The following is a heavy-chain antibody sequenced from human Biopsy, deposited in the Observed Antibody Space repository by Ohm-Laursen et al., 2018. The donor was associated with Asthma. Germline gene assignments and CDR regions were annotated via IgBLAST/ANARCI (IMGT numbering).Heavy chain of an antibody. CDR3: ARHWDWGSFFDY. V-gene: IGHV4-39*01. CDR2: ISYTGSA. Sequence: SETLSLTCTVSGGSMSSSSYYWGWIRQPPGKGLEWMGSISYTGSAYHNPSLKSRVTISVDTSKNHFSLKLSSAAAADTAVYYCARHWDWGSFFDYWGQGTPVTVSS. J-gene: IGHJ4*02. D-gene: IGHD7-27*01. CDR1: GGSMSSSSYY.